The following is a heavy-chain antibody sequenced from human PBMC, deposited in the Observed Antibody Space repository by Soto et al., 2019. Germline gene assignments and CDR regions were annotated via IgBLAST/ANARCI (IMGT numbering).Heavy chain of an antibody. CDR1: GGTFSSYA. CDR3: AKSATVPAAIAY. CDR2: IIPVFGTA. Sequence: ASVKVSCKASGGTFSSYAISWERQAPGQGLEWMGGIIPVFGTANYAQKFQGRVTITADESTSTAYMELSSLRSEDTAVYYCAKSATVPAAIAYWGQGTLVTVS. D-gene: IGHD2-2*02. J-gene: IGHJ4*02. V-gene: IGHV1-69*13.